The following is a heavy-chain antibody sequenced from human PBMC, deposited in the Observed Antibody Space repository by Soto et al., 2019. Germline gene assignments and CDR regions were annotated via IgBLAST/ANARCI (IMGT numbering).Heavy chain of an antibody. CDR3: ARSSAGVFGLIIEGYNWLAP. Sequence: ASVKVSCKAPAYTFTSYYIHWVGQAAGHGREWMGIINPNGGSTRFAQTFQGRITMTRDTSTSTVYMELRSLRSEDTAIYYCARSSAGVFGLIIEGYNWLAPWGQGSLVTVSS. CDR1: AYTFTSYY. J-gene: IGHJ5*02. D-gene: IGHD3-16*02. CDR2: INPNGGST. V-gene: IGHV1-46*01.